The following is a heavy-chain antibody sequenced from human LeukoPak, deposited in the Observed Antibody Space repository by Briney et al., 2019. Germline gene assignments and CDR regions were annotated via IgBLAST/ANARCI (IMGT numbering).Heavy chain of an antibody. V-gene: IGHV4-4*07. CDR2: IYTSGST. CDR1: GDSISSYY. D-gene: IGHD2-21*02. CDR3: ARDLAYCGGDCPFNWFDP. J-gene: IGHJ5*02. Sequence: SETLSLTCTVSGDSISSYYWSWTRQPAGKGLEWIGRIYTSGSTNYNPSLKSRVTISVDKSKNQFSLKLSSVTAADTAVYYCARDLAYCGGDCPFNWFDPWGQGTLVTVSS.